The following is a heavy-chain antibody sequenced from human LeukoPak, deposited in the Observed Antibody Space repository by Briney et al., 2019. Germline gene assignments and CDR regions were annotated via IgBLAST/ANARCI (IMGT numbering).Heavy chain of an antibody. Sequence: PGGSLRLSCAASAFTFSDYSMNWVRQAPGKGLEWISYIDTSSSTMYYADSVMGRFTISRDNAKESLYLQMDSLRDEDTAVYYCGREDDSWGPNNLDLWGQGTMVTVSS. V-gene: IGHV3-48*02. D-gene: IGHD7-27*01. CDR1: AFTFSDYS. CDR3: GREDDSWGPNNLDL. CDR2: IDTSSSTM. J-gene: IGHJ3*01.